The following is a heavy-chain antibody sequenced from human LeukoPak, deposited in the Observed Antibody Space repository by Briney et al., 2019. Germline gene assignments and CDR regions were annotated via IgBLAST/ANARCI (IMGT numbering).Heavy chain of an antibody. V-gene: IGHV4-59*01. CDR3: ARGYSGYGVRYNWFDP. J-gene: IGHJ5*02. CDR2: IYYSGST. D-gene: IGHD5-12*01. CDR1: GGSISSYY. Sequence: SETLSLTCTVSGGSISSYYWSWIRQPPGKGLEWIGYIYYSGSTNYNPSLKSRVTISVDTSKNQFSLKLSSVTAADTAVYYCARGYSGYGVRYNWFDPWGQGTLVTVSS.